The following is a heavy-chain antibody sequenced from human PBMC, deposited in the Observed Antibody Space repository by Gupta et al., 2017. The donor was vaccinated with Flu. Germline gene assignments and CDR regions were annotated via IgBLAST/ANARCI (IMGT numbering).Heavy chain of an antibody. CDR2: ISSSSSYI. J-gene: IGHJ4*02. CDR3: ARAFAVGQKNDY. D-gene: IGHD2-2*01. Sequence: VRQAPGKGLERVSYISSSSSYIYYADSVKGRFTVSRDNAKNSLYLYMNNLRAEDTAVYHCARAFAVGQKNDYWGQGTLVNVSS. V-gene: IGHV3-21*01.